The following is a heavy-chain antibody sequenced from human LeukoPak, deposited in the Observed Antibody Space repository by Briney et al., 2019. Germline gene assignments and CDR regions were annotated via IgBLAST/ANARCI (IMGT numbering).Heavy chain of an antibody. CDR1: GYTFASYD. CDR3: ARAERAMAHSYY. J-gene: IGHJ4*02. Sequence: AASVKVSCKASGYTFASYDINWVRQATGQGLEWMGWMNPNSGNTGYAQKFQGRVTMTRNTSISTAYMELSSLRSEDTAVYYCARAERAMAHSYYWGQGTLVTVSS. CDR2: MNPNSGNT. V-gene: IGHV1-8*01. D-gene: IGHD5-18*01.